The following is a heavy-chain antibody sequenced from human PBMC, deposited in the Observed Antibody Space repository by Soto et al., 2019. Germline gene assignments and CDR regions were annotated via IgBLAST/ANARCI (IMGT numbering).Heavy chain of an antibody. CDR1: GYSFTSYW. D-gene: IGHD2-15*01. Sequence: PGESLKISCKGSGYSFTSYWIGWVRQMPGKGLEWMGIIYPGDSDTRYSPSFQGQVTISADKSISTAYLQWSSLKASDTAMYYCARXYGYCSGGSCSSTNWFDPWGQGTLVTSPQ. CDR3: ARXYGYCSGGSCSSTNWFDP. J-gene: IGHJ5*02. CDR2: IYPGDSDT. V-gene: IGHV5-51*01.